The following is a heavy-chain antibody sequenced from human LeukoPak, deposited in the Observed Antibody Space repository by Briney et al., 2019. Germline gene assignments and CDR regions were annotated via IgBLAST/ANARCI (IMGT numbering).Heavy chain of an antibody. V-gene: IGHV3-30-3*01. CDR2: ISYDGSNK. Sequence: GRSLRLSCAASGFTFSSYAMHWVRQAPGKGLEWVAVISYDGSNKYYADSVKGRFTISRDNSENTLYLQMNSLRAEDTAVYYCARDGFLEWLSRNYYYYGMDVWGQGTTVTVSS. CDR3: ARDGFLEWLSRNYYYYGMDV. CDR1: GFTFSSYA. D-gene: IGHD3-3*01. J-gene: IGHJ6*02.